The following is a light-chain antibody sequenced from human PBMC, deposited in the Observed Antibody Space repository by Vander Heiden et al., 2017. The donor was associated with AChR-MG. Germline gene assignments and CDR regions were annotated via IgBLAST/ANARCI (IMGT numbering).Light chain of an antibody. J-gene: IGKJ3*01. CDR2: AAS. V-gene: IGKV1-39*01. Sequence: DIQMTHSPSSLSASVGDRVTVTCRASQGIGRYLNWYQQKPGQAPKLLIYAASTLHSGVSSRFSGSGSGTYFTLTINFLQPDDFAVYFCQQTYSPPITFGPGTQVDRK. CDR1: QGIGRY. CDR3: QQTYSPPIT.